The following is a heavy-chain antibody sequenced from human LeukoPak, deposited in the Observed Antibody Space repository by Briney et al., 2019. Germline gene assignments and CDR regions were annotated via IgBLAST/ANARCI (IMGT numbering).Heavy chain of an antibody. V-gene: IGHV1-69-2*01. J-gene: IGHJ5*02. D-gene: IGHD6-19*01. Sequence: ASVKISCKASGYTFTDYYMHWVQQAPGKGLEWMGRVDPEDGETIYAEKFQGRVTITADTSTDTAYMELSSLRSEDTVVYYCATTIVAVAGTIGNWFDPWGQGTLVTVSS. CDR2: VDPEDGET. CDR3: ATTIVAVAGTIGNWFDP. CDR1: GYTFTDYY.